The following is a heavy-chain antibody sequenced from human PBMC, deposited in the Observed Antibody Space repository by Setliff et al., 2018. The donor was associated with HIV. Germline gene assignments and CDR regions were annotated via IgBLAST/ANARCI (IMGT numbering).Heavy chain of an antibody. CDR1: GYTISTYL. J-gene: IGHJ4*02. D-gene: IGHD3-10*01. CDR2: ISPFNGNT. Sequence: ASVKVSCKASGYTISTYLIAWVRQAPGQGLEWMGWISPFNGNTNYAQKLQGRLTVTTDTSTSTAYMEWRSLRSDDTAVYYCARATSGTIHDFWGQGTLVTVSS. V-gene: IGHV1-18*01. CDR3: ARATSGTIHDF.